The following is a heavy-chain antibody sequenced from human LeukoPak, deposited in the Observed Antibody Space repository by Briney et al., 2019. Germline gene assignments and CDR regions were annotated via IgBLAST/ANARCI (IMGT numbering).Heavy chain of an antibody. Sequence: SETLSLTCTVSGGSISSYYWSWIRQPPVKGLEWIGYFYYSGSTNYNPSLKSRVTISVDMSKDQLSLKLSSVTAADTAVYYCARYGIEVAGTIDYWGQGTLVTVSS. CDR2: FYYSGST. CDR3: ARYGIEVAGTIDY. V-gene: IGHV4-59*08. CDR1: GGSISSYY. D-gene: IGHD6-19*01. J-gene: IGHJ4*02.